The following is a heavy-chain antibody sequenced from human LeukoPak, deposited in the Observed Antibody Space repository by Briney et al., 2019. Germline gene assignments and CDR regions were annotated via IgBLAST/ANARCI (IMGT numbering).Heavy chain of an antibody. CDR3: ARDPFRSSFDP. V-gene: IGHV4-4*07. Sequence: SETLSLTCTVSGGSMSPYHRTWIRQPAGKGLEWIGRLHTSGNKNYNPSLKGRGTISVDTSKNQFSLELTSMPAADTAVYFCARDPFRSSFDPWGQGILVTVSS. CDR2: LHTSGNK. J-gene: IGHJ5*02. CDR1: GGSMSPYH. D-gene: IGHD6-13*01.